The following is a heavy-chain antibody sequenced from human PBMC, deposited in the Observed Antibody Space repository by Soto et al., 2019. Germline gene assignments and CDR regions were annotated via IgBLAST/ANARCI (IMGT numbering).Heavy chain of an antibody. CDR3: ATGSVRGIAVAGTRYFQH. CDR1: GYTLTELS. Sequence: ASVKVSCKGAGYTLTELSMHWVRQAPGKGLEWMGGFDPEDGETIYAQKFQGRVTMTEDTSTDTAYMELSSLRSEDTAVYYCATGSVRGIAVAGTRYFQHWGQGTLVTVSS. V-gene: IGHV1-24*01. CDR2: FDPEDGET. D-gene: IGHD6-19*01. J-gene: IGHJ1*01.